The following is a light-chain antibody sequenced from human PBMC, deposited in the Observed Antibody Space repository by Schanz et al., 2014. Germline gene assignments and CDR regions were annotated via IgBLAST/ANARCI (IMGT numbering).Light chain of an antibody. CDR2: DVT. CDR1: SSDVGAYNY. Sequence: QSALTQPPSASGSPGQSVTISCTGTSSDVGAYNYVSWYQQHPGKAPKLIISDVTRRPSGVPDRFSGSKSGNTASLTVSGLQSEDEADYYCSSYTSSDNLVFGGGTKLTVL. J-gene: IGLJ3*02. CDR3: SSYTSSDNLV. V-gene: IGLV2-8*01.